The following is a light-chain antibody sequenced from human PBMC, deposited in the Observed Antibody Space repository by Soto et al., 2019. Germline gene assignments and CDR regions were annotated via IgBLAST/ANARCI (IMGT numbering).Light chain of an antibody. CDR1: QTVSSN. CDR2: GAS. V-gene: IGKV3-15*01. J-gene: IGKJ1*01. Sequence: IVLTQSPGTLSLSPGERATLSCRASQTVSSNLAWYQQKPGQAPILLIYGASTRATGIPARFSGSGSGTEFTLTISSLQSEDFAVYYCQQYNNWPWTFGQGTKVDIK. CDR3: QQYNNWPWT.